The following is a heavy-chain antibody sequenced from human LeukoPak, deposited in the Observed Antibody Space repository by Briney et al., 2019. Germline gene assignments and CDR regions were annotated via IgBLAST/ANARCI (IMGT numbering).Heavy chain of an antibody. D-gene: IGHD3-22*01. CDR2: IRGSGGST. V-gene: IGHV3-23*01. CDR3: AKVWNYDSSGYYPYYFDY. CDR1: GFTFSSYG. Sequence: AGGTLTLSCAASGFTFSSYGMSWVRQAPGKGLEWVSAIRGSGGSTYYADSVKGRFTISRDNSKNTLYLQMNSLRAEDTAVYYCAKVWNYDSSGYYPYYFDYWGQGTLVTVSS. J-gene: IGHJ4*02.